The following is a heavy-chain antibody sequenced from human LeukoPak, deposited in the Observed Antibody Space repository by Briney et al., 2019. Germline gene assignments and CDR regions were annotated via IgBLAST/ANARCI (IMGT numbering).Heavy chain of an antibody. D-gene: IGHD6-19*01. CDR3: ATGVRGYNSALDY. J-gene: IGHJ4*02. CDR2: ISSGSNYI. V-gene: IGHV3-21*01. CDR1: GFTFSNYY. Sequence: GGSLRLSCAASGFTFSNYYMNWVRQAPGKGLEWVSSISSGSNYIYYADSLKGRFTISRDNAKNSLYLQTNSLRAEDTAVYYCATGVRGYNSALDYWGQGTLVTVSP.